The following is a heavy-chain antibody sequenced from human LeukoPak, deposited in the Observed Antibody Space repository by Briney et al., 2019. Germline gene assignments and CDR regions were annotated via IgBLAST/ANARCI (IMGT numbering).Heavy chain of an antibody. CDR3: ARVSVSTGYYFDY. D-gene: IGHD4-17*01. CDR1: GFTFSSYS. V-gene: IGHV3-21*01. J-gene: IGHJ4*02. Sequence: PGGSLRLSCAASGFTFSSYSMNWVRQAPGKGLEWVSSISSSSSYIYYADSEKGRFTISRDNAKNSLYLQMNSLRAEDTAVYYCARVSVSTGYYFDYWGQGTLVTVSS. CDR2: ISSSSSYI.